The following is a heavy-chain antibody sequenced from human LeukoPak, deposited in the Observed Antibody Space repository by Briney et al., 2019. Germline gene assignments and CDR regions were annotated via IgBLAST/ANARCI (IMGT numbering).Heavy chain of an antibody. J-gene: IGHJ3*02. V-gene: IGHV1-8*01. CDR2: MNPNSGNT. Sequence: GASVKVSCKASGYTFTSYGFDWLRQATGQGLELMWWMNPNSGNTGYSQKVQGRGTMTSNTAISTDYMELSNLRSEDTAVYYCARLHSSGWSGGDAFDIWGQGTMVTVSS. CDR1: GYTFTSYG. D-gene: IGHD6-19*01. CDR3: ARLHSSGWSGGDAFDI.